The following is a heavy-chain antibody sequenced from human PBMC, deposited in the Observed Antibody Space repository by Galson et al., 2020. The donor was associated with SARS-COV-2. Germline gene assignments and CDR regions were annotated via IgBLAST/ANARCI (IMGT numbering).Heavy chain of an antibody. V-gene: IGHV3-20*01. J-gene: IGHJ3*02. CDR1: GFTFHDYG. CDR2: INWNGGST. Sequence: GESLKISCAASGFTFHDYGMSWVRQAPGKGLEWVSGINWNGGSTGYADSVKGRFTIFRDNAKNSLYLQMNSLRAEDTALYHCAFGYSSGWSHAFDIWGQGTMVTVFS. CDR3: AFGYSSGWSHAFDI. D-gene: IGHD6-19*01.